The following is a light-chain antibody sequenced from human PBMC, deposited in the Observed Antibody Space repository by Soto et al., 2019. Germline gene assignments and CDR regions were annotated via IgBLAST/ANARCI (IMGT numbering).Light chain of an antibody. Sequence: QSVLTQPASVSGSPGQSITISCNGTSSDVGGYNYVSWYQQHPDKAPKLMIYGVSIRPSGVSNRFSGSKSGNTASLTISWLQAEDEGDYYCSSYTSSRGYVFGTGTKLTVL. CDR3: SSYTSSRGYV. V-gene: IGLV2-14*01. CDR1: SSDVGGYNY. J-gene: IGLJ1*01. CDR2: GVS.